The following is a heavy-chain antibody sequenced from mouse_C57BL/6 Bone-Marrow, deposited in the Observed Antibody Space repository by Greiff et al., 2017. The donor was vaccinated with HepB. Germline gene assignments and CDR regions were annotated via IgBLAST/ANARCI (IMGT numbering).Heavy chain of an antibody. CDR2: IDPENGDT. Sequence: VQLQQSGAELVRPGASVKLSCTASGFNFKDYYMHWVKQRPEQGLEWIGWIDPENGDTEYAAKFQGKATITADTSSNTAYLQLSSLTSEDAAVYYCTTCLLAYGDRGTLITVSA. V-gene: IGHV14-4*01. D-gene: IGHD2-10*01. CDR3: TTCLLAY. J-gene: IGHJ3*01. CDR1: GFNFKDYY.